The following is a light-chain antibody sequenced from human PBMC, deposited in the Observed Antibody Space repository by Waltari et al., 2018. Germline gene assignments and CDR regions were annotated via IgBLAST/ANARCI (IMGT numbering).Light chain of an antibody. CDR1: QDISIY. CDR3: QQYKDLPRT. Sequence: DIQMTQSPSSMSASVGDRVSIPCQARQDISIYLSWYQQKPGKAPKVLIYDASNLETGVPSRFTGSRSGTDFTFTISSLQPEDIATYYCQQYKDLPRTFGQGTKVEIK. J-gene: IGKJ1*01. CDR2: DAS. V-gene: IGKV1-33*01.